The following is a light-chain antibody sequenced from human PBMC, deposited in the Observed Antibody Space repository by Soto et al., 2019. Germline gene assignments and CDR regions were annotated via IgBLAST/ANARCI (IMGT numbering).Light chain of an antibody. Sequence: DIQMTQSPSTLSGSVADRVTITCRASQTISSWLAWYKQKPGKAPKLLIYEASTLKSGVPSRFRGSGSGTEFTLTISSLQPDDFETYYCQHYNSYSEAFGQGTKVDIK. CDR1: QTISSW. CDR2: EAS. CDR3: QHYNSYSEA. V-gene: IGKV1-5*03. J-gene: IGKJ1*01.